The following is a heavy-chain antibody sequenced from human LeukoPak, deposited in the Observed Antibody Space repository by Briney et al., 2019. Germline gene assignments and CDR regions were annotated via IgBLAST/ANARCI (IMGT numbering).Heavy chain of an antibody. CDR1: GFTFSSYS. CDR2: ISSYSGNTI. J-gene: IGHJ5*02. CDR3: ARGLDP. V-gene: IGHV3-48*01. Sequence: GGSLRLSCTASGFTFSSYSMDWVRQAPGKGLEWISYISSYSGNTIYYADSVKGRFTISRDNAKNALYLQMNSLRAEDTAVYYCARGLDPWGQGTLVTVSS.